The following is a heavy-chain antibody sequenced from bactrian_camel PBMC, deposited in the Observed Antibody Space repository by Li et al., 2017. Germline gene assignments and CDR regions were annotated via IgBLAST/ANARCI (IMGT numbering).Heavy chain of an antibody. Sequence: HVQLVESGGGSVQAGGSLRLSCTASGYAYAAYDFAWFRQPPGKEREGVAAIDSDGTTSYTDSVKGRFTISKDTANNTLYLQMNALTPEDTAMYYCAADGDPAGGTWCGLLLTGYNYWGQGTQVTVS. D-gene: IGHD3*01. CDR3: AADGDPAGGTWCGLLLTGYNY. CDR1: GYAYAAYD. V-gene: IGHV3S55*01. CDR2: IDSDGTT. J-gene: IGHJ4*01.